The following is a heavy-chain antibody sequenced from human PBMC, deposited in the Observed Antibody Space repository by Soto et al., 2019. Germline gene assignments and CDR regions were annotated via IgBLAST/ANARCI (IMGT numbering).Heavy chain of an antibody. CDR2: ISAYSGNT. J-gene: IGHJ5*02. Sequence: ASVKVSCKASGYNFTSYGINWVRQAPGQGLEWMGWISAYSGNTNYAQRFQVRVTMTTDPSSSTAYMELRSLRSDDTAVYYCARESLYGDYDHWGQGTLVTVSS. V-gene: IGHV1-18*01. CDR1: GYNFTSYG. CDR3: ARESLYGDYDH. D-gene: IGHD4-17*01.